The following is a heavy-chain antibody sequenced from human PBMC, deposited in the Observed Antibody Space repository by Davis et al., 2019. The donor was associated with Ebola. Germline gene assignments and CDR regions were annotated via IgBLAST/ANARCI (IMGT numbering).Heavy chain of an antibody. CDR2: ISAYNGNT. CDR1: GYLFTSYG. V-gene: IGHV1-18*04. J-gene: IGHJ4*02. D-gene: IGHD6-19*01. CDR3: ARNVGLTVADLSDY. Sequence: ASVKVSCKASGYLFTSYGISWVRQAPGQGLEWIGWISAYNGNTNYAQKVQGRVTMTTDTSTNTAYMELRGLRSDDTAVYFCARNVGLTVADLSDYWGQGTLVTVSS.